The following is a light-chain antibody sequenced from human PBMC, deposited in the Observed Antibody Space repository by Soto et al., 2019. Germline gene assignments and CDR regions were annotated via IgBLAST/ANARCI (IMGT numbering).Light chain of an antibody. CDR2: DAS. V-gene: IGKV3-11*01. CDR3: QQRSNWPPIT. CDR1: QSVSSY. J-gene: IGKJ5*01. Sequence: DIFLTQSPSTLSLSPDELATLSCRASQSVSSYLAWYQQKPGQAPRLLIYDASNRATGIPARFSGSGSGTDFTLTISSLEPEDFAVYYCQQRSNWPPITFGQGTRLEIK.